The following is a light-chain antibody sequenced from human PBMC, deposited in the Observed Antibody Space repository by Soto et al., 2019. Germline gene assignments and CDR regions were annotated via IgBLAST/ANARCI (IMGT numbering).Light chain of an antibody. CDR2: GAS. CDR1: QSVGSNY. J-gene: IGKJ2*01. V-gene: IGKV3-20*01. CDR3: QHYGSSAYT. Sequence: IVLTQSPGTLSLSPGERATLSCRASQSVGSNYLAWYQQKPGQAPRLLIYGASSRATGIPDRFSGRGSGTDFTLTISRLEPEDFAVYYCQHYGSSAYTFGQGTTLEIK.